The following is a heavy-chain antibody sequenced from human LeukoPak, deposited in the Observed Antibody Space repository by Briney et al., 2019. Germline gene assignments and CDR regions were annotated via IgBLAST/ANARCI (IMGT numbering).Heavy chain of an antibody. D-gene: IGHD6-13*01. CDR1: GFTFSSYA. CDR3: AKAPRAAAGTYNGMDA. V-gene: IGHV3-23*01. J-gene: IGHJ6*02. Sequence: PGGSLRLSCAASGFTFSSYAMSWVRQAPGKGLEWVSAISGSGGSTYYADSVKGRLTISRDNSKNTLYLQMNSLRAEDTAVYYCAKAPRAAAGTYNGMDAWGQGTTVTVSS. CDR2: ISGSGGST.